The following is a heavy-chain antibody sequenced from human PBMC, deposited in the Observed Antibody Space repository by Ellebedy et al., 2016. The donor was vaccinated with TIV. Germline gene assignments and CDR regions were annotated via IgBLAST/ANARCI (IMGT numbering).Heavy chain of an antibody. D-gene: IGHD6-19*01. CDR2: ISWDGRSI. CDR3: TKDINPVAGTPFDF. V-gene: IGHV3-9*01. J-gene: IGHJ4*02. Sequence: GGSLRLSXAASGLSLEDYAMHWVRQVLGTGLEWVSGISWDGRSIEYADSVKGRFTISRDNAKNSLYLQMDSLRNEDTALYYCTKDINPVAGTPFDFWGQGTLVTVSS. CDR1: GLSLEDYA.